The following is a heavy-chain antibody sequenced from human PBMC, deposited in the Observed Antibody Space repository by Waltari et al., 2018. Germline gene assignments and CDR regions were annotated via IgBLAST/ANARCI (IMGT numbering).Heavy chain of an antibody. CDR3: ARRCSSTSCYGGDFDY. CDR2: INPNSGGT. D-gene: IGHD2-2*01. Sequence: QVQLVQSGAEVKKPGASVKVSCKASGYTFTGYYMHWVRQAPGQGLEWMGRINPNSGGTNYAQKFQGRVTMTRDTSISTAYMELSRLRSDDTAVYYCARRCSSTSCYGGDFDYWGQGTLVTVSS. CDR1: GYTFTGYY. V-gene: IGHV1-2*06. J-gene: IGHJ4*02.